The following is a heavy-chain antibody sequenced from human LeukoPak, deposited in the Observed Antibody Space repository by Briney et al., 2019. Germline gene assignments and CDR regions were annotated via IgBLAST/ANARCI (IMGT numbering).Heavy chain of an antibody. Sequence: GGSLRLSCAASGFSFSSYSMNWVRQAPGKGLEWVSYISSSSSTIYYADSVKGRFTISRDNAKNTLYLQMNSLRAEDTAVYYCVRRLATAGVLDFWGQGTLVTVSS. V-gene: IGHV3-48*04. D-gene: IGHD6-13*01. J-gene: IGHJ4*02. CDR2: ISSSSSTI. CDR3: VRRLATAGVLDF. CDR1: GFSFSSYS.